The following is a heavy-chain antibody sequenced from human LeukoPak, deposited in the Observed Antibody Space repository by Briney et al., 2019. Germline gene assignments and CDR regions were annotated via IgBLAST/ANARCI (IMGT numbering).Heavy chain of an antibody. CDR1: GGSISSSSYY. CDR3: ARPRYGSGWYRDAFDI. Sequence: SETLSLTCTVSGGSISSSSYYWGWIRQPPGKGLEWIGSIYYSGSTYYNPSLKSRVTISVDTSKNQFSLKLSSVTAADTAVYYCARPRYGSGWYRDAFDIWGQGTMVTVSS. V-gene: IGHV4-39*07. D-gene: IGHD6-19*01. J-gene: IGHJ3*02. CDR2: IYYSGST.